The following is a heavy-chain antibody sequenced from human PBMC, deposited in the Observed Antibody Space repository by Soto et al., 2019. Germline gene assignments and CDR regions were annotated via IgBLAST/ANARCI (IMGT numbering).Heavy chain of an antibody. V-gene: IGHV4-30-4*01. J-gene: IGHJ4*02. D-gene: IGHD3-9*01. Sequence: QVQLQESGPGLVKPSQTLSLTCTVSGGSISSGDYYWSWIRQPPGKGLEWIGYIYCSGSTYYNPSLKSRVTISVDTPKNQFSLKLSSVTAADTAVYYCARTKVLRYFDWLLYGPFDYWGQGTLVTVSS. CDR1: GGSISSGDYY. CDR2: IYCSGST. CDR3: ARTKVLRYFDWLLYGPFDY.